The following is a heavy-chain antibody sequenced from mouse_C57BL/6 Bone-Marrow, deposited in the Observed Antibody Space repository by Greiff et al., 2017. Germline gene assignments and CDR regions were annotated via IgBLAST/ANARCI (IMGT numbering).Heavy chain of an antibody. V-gene: IGHV5-6*01. J-gene: IGHJ1*03. CDR3: ACFSHWYFDV. Sequence: EVQLMESGGDLVKPGGSLKLSCAASGFTFSSYGMSWVRQTPDKRLEWVATISSGGSYTYYPDSVKGRFTISRDNAKNTLYLQMSSLKSEDTAMYYCACFSHWYFDVWGTGTTVTVSS. CDR1: GFTFSSYG. CDR2: ISSGGSYT.